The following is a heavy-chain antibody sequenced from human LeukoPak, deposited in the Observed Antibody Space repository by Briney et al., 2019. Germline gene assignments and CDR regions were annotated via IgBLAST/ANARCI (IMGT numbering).Heavy chain of an antibody. D-gene: IGHD1-26*01. Sequence: GGSLRLSCAASGFTLITYWVTWVRQAPGKGLEWVANIKQDGSEKYYVDSVKGRFTISRDNAKDSLYLQMNSLRAEDTAVYYCARDVGAVDYWGQGTLVTVSS. V-gene: IGHV3-7*04. J-gene: IGHJ4*02. CDR1: GFTLITYW. CDR3: ARDVGAVDY. CDR2: IKQDGSEK.